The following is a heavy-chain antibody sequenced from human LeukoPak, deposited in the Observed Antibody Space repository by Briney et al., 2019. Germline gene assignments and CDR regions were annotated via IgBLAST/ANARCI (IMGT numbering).Heavy chain of an antibody. J-gene: IGHJ5*02. D-gene: IGHD6-13*01. CDR3: ARALRQLVRGARNWFDP. CDR1: GGSISSYY. CDR2: IYYSGST. Sequence: SETLSLTCTVSGGSISSYYWSWIRQPPGKGLEWIGYIYYSGSTNYNPSLKSRVTISVDTSKNQFSLKLSPVTAADTAVYYCARALRQLVRGARNWFDPWGQGTLVTVSS. V-gene: IGHV4-59*01.